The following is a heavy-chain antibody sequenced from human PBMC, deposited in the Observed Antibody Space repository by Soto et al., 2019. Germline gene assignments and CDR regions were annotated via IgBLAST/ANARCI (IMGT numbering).Heavy chain of an antibody. J-gene: IGHJ6*02. CDR1: GCSISSGCYY. D-gene: IGHD6-13*01. V-gene: IGHV4-31*03. CDR3: ARGVDIAAAGTDYYGMDV. CDR2: IYYSGST. Sequence: PSATLSLTCPVSGCSISSGCYYWRWIRQHPGKGLEWIGYIYYSGSTYYNPSLKSRVTISVDTSKNQFSLKLSSVTAADTAVYYCARGVDIAAAGTDYYGMDVWGQGTTVTVSS.